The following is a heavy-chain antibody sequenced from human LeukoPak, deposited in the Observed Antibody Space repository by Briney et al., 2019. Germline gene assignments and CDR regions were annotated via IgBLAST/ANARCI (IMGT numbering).Heavy chain of an antibody. CDR3: ARVTYRLVPESFDY. Sequence: SGGSLRLFCAACVYIFNSYNMKWLRQAPGKGVEWVSSISSSSSYIYYADSVEGRFTISRDNDKNSLYLQMNSLRAEHTAVYYGARVTYRLVPESFDYWGQGTLVTVSS. J-gene: IGHJ4*02. V-gene: IGHV3-21*01. CDR2: ISSSSSYI. D-gene: IGHD6-19*01. CDR1: VYIFNSYN.